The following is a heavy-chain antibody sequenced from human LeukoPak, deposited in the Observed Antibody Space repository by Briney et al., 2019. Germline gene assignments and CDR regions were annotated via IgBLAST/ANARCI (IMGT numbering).Heavy chain of an antibody. CDR1: GYTFTSNG. CDR3: AREDQSESEMATSGFDY. Sequence: ASVKVSCKPSGYTFTSNGISWVRQAPGQGLEWMGGIIPIFGTANYAQKFQGRVTITADESTSTAYMELSSLRSEDTAVYYCAREDQSESEMATSGFDYWGQGTLVTVSS. J-gene: IGHJ4*02. CDR2: IIPIFGTA. D-gene: IGHD5-24*01. V-gene: IGHV1-69*13.